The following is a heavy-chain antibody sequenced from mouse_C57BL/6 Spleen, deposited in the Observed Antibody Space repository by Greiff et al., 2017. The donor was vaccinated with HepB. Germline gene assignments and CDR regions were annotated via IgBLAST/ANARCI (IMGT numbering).Heavy chain of an antibody. CDR1: GYTFTSYW. J-gene: IGHJ2*01. Sequence: VQLQQPGAELVMPGASVKLSCKASGYTFTSYWMHWVKQRPGQGLEWIGEIDPSDSYTNYNQKFKGKSTLTVDKSSSTAYMQLSSLTSEDSAVYYCARGAVLYYFDYWGQGTTLTVSS. V-gene: IGHV1-69*01. CDR3: ARGAVLYYFDY. CDR2: IDPSDSYT.